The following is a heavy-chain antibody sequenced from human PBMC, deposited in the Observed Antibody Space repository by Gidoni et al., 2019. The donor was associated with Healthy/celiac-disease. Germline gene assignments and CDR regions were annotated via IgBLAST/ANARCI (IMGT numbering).Heavy chain of an antibody. CDR2: ISYDGSNK. J-gene: IGHJ5*02. D-gene: IGHD4-4*01. CDR1: GFTFSSYG. Sequence: QVQLVESGGGVVQPGRSLRLSCAASGFTFSSYGMHWVRQAPGKGLEWVAVISYDGSNKSYADSVKGRFTISRDNSKNTLYLQMNSLRAEDTAVYYCAKDQQYEEYNWFDPWGQGTLVTVSS. V-gene: IGHV3-30*18. CDR3: AKDQQYEEYNWFDP.